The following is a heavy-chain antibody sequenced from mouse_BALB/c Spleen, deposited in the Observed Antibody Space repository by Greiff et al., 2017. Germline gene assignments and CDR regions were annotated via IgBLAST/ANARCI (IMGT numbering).Heavy chain of an antibody. CDR3: NYGSSLDN. V-gene: IGHV1-5*01. D-gene: IGHD1-1*01. CDR1: GYSFTSYW. Sequence: EVQLQQSGTVLARPGASVKMSCKASGYSFTSYWMHWVKQRPGQGLEWIGAIYPGNSDTSYNQKFKGKAKLTAVTSTSTAYMELSSLTNEDSAVYYCNYGSSLDNWGQGTTLTVSS. CDR2: IYPGNSDT. J-gene: IGHJ2*01.